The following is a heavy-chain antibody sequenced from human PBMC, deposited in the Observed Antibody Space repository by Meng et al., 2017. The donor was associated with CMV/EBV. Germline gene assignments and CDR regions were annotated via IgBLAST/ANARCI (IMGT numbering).Heavy chain of an antibody. Sequence: GGSLRLSCAASGFTFSSYSMNWVRQAPGKGLEWVSSISSSSSYIYYADSVKGRFTISRDNAKNSLYLQMNSLRAEGTAVYYCARDPSITPGQHWGQGTLVTVSS. J-gene: IGHJ1*01. CDR3: ARDPSITPGQH. D-gene: IGHD5-24*01. CDR2: ISSSSSYI. V-gene: IGHV3-21*01. CDR1: GFTFSSYS.